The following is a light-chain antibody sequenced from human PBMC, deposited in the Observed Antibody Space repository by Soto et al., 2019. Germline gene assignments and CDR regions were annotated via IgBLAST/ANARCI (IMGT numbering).Light chain of an antibody. Sequence: QSALTQPASVSGSPGQSITISCTGTSSDVGGYNFVSWYQHHPGKAPKLIIYDVSNRPSGVSNRFSGSKSGNTASLTISGLQAEDEADYYCSSYTPSSTTFVFGTGTKVTVL. CDR2: DVS. J-gene: IGLJ1*01. CDR1: SSDVGGYNF. V-gene: IGLV2-14*03. CDR3: SSYTPSSTTFV.